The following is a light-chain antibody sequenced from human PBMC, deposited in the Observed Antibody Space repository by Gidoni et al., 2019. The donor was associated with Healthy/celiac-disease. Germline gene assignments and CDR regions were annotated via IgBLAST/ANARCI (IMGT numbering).Light chain of an antibody. CDR1: QSVSSC. Sequence: EIVLTQSPATLSLSPGERATLSCRASQSVSSCLAWYQQKPDQAPWLLIYDASNRATDIPARFSGSGSGTDFTLTISSLEPEDFAVYYCQQRSNWPLSLTFGGGTKVEIK. J-gene: IGKJ4*01. CDR3: QQRSNWPLSLT. CDR2: DAS. V-gene: IGKV3-11*01.